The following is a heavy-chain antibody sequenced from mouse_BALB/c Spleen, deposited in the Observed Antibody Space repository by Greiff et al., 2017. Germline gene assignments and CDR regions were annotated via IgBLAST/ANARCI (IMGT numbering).Heavy chain of an antibody. CDR1: GYSFTGYY. D-gene: IGHD1-1*01. CDR3: ARPSYYYGSSVYAMDY. V-gene: IGHV1S34*01. J-gene: IGHJ4*01. Sequence: LVKPGASVKISCKASGYSFTGYYMHWVKQSHGKSLEWIGYISGYNGATSYNQKFKGKATFTVDTSSSTAYMQFNRLTSEDSAVYYCARPSYYYGSSVYAMDYWGQGTSVTVSS. CDR2: ISGYNGAT.